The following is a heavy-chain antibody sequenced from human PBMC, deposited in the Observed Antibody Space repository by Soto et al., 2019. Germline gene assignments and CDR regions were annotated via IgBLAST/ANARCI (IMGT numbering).Heavy chain of an antibody. D-gene: IGHD6-13*01. Sequence: EVQLVESGGGLVQPGRSLRLSCAASGLTFDDYAMHWVRQVPGKGLEWVSGINWNSGSIGYVDSVKGRFAISRDNAKNSLHLQMNSLSAEDTAFYYCVKDESINWYSGHFRHWGQGTLVTVSS. CDR3: VKDESINWYSGHFRH. CDR1: GLTFDDYA. J-gene: IGHJ1*01. V-gene: IGHV3-9*01. CDR2: INWNSGSI.